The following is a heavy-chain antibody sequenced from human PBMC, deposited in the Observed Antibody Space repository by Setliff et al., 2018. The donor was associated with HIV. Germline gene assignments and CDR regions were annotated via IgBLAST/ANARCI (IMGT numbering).Heavy chain of an antibody. CDR3: VRSIGGSPY. Sequence: PGGSLRLSCAASGFTFSSYAMSWVRQAPGKGLEWVSSISSSSSYIYYVGSVKGRFAISRDNSKNSLYLQMNSLRAEDTAVYFCVRSIGGSPYWGQGTLVTVSS. D-gene: IGHD2-15*01. CDR2: ISSSSSYI. J-gene: IGHJ4*02. CDR1: GFTFSSYA. V-gene: IGHV3-21*01.